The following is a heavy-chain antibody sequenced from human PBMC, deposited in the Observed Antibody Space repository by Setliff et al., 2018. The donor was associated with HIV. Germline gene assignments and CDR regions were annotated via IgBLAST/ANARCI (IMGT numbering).Heavy chain of an antibody. V-gene: IGHV4-59*01. CDR1: GGSISSYY. Sequence: ASETLSLTCTVSGGSISSYYWSWIRQPPGKGLEWIGYIYYTGSTTYNPSLKSRVTMSGDTSKNKVSLKLRSVSAADTAVYYCARTRGYSLYYFDYWGQGTLVTVSS. CDR2: IYYTGST. J-gene: IGHJ4*02. CDR3: ARTRGYSLYYFDY. D-gene: IGHD5-18*01.